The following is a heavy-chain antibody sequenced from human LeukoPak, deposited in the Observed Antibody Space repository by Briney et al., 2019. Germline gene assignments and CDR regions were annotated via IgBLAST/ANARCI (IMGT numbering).Heavy chain of an antibody. CDR2: INHSGST. D-gene: IGHD3-10*01. Sequence: PSETLSLTCAVYGGSFSGYYWSWLRQPPGEGLEWIGEINHSGSTNYNPSLKCRVTISVDTSQKQFSLKLSSVTAADTAVDYCARGSYYYAAGSHFYYGGQGTLVTVSS. CDR3: ARGSYYYAAGSHFYY. CDR1: GGSFSGYY. V-gene: IGHV4-34*01. J-gene: IGHJ4*02.